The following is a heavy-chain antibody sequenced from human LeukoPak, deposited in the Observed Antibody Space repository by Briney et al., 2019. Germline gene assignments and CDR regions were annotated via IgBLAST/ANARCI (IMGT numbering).Heavy chain of an antibody. J-gene: IGHJ4*02. D-gene: IGHD3-22*01. CDR3: ARDRHYYDRGRGPAPFDY. V-gene: IGHV4-34*01. CDR2: INHSGGT. Sequence: SETLSLTCAVYGGSFSGYYWSWIRQPPGKGLEWIGEINHSGGTNYNPSLKSRVTISVDTAKNQFSLKLSSVTAADTAVYYCARDRHYYDRGRGPAPFDYWGQGTLVTVSS. CDR1: GGSFSGYY.